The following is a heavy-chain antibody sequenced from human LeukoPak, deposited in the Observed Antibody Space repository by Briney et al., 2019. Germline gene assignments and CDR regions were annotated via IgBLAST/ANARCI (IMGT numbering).Heavy chain of an antibody. J-gene: IGHJ4*02. D-gene: IGHD3-3*01. CDR2: IYSSGRT. Sequence: PSETLSLTCTVSGGSISSYYWSWIRQPPGKGLEWIGHIYSSGRTNYNPSLESRVTMSVDTSKNQFSVKLYSVTAADTAVYYCARDRDNFWSGYYFFDYWGQGTLVTVSS. V-gene: IGHV4-4*07. CDR1: GGSISSYY. CDR3: ARDRDNFWSGYYFFDY.